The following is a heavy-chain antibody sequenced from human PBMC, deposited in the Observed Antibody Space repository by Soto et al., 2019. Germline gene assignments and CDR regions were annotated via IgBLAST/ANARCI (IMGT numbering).Heavy chain of an antibody. CDR2: IYSGGST. CDR3: ARDRGARGFDWLPLDY. J-gene: IGHJ4*02. V-gene: IGHV3-53*01. Sequence: PGGSLRLSCAASGFTVSSNYMSWVRQAPGKGLEWVSVIYSGGSTYYADSVKGRFTISRDNSKNTLYLQMNSLRAEDTAVYYCARDRGARGFDWLPLDYWGQGTLVTVSS. D-gene: IGHD3-9*01. CDR1: GFTVSSNY.